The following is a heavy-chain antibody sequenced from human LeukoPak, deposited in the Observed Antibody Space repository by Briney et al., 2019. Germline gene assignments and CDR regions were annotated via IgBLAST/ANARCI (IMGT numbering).Heavy chain of an antibody. J-gene: IGHJ4*02. V-gene: IGHV4-34*01. CDR3: ARPLPGVSGWRFDY. D-gene: IGHD5-24*01. CDR1: GGSFSGYY. Sequence: PSETLSLTCAVYGGSFSGYYWSWIRQPPGKGLEWIGEINHSGSTNYNPSLKSRVTISVDTSKNQFSLKLSSVTAADTAVYYCARPLPGVSGWRFDYWGQGTLVTVSS. CDR2: INHSGST.